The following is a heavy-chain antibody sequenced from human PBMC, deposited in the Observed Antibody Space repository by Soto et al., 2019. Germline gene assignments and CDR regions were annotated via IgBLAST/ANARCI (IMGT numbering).Heavy chain of an antibody. J-gene: IGHJ3*02. CDR2: ISSSSSYI. CDR1: GFTFSSYS. CDR3: ARDLRKPREYRGYDYAFDI. V-gene: IGHV3-21*01. D-gene: IGHD5-12*01. Sequence: EVQLVESGGGLVKPGGSLRLSCAASGFTFSSYSMNWVRQAPGKGLEWVSSISSSSSYIYYADSVKGRFTISRDNAKNSLYLQMNSLRAEDTAVYYCARDLRKPREYRGYDYAFDIWGQGTMVTVSS.